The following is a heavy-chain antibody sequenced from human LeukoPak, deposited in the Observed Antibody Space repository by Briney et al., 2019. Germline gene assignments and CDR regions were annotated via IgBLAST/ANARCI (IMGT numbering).Heavy chain of an antibody. CDR2: IKQDGSEK. Sequence: GGSLRLSCAASGFTFSSYWMSWVRQAPGKGLEWVANIKQDGSEKYYVDSVKGRFTISRDNAKNSLYLQMNSLRAEDTAVYYCARESKWRGYYYMDVWGKGTTVAVSS. V-gene: IGHV3-7*01. CDR1: GFTFSSYW. D-gene: IGHD5-12*01. J-gene: IGHJ6*03. CDR3: ARESKWRGYYYMDV.